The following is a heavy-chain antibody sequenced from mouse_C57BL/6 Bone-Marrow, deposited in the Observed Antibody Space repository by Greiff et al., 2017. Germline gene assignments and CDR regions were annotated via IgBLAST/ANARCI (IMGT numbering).Heavy chain of an antibody. V-gene: IGHV1-64*01. CDR2: IHPNSGST. D-gene: IGHD2-5*01. J-gene: IGHJ4*01. Sequence: QVHVKQPGAELVKPGASVKLSCKASGYTFTSYWMHWVKQRPGQGLEWIGMIHPNSGSTNYNEKFKSKATLTVDKSSSTAYMQLSSLTSEDSAVYYCAREGYSNHYYAMDYWGQGTSVTVSS. CDR1: GYTFTSYW. CDR3: AREGYSNHYYAMDY.